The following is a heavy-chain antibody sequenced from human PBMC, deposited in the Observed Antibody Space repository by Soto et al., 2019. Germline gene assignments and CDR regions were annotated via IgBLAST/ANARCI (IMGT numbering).Heavy chain of an antibody. CDR2: IRSKAYGGTT. J-gene: IGHJ6*02. CDR1: GFTFGDYA. D-gene: IGHD2-2*01. CDR3: TRERQYQLHRGYYYYYGMDV. V-gene: IGHV3-49*03. Sequence: GGSLRLSCTASGFTFGDYAMSWFRQAPGKGLEWVGFIRSKAYGGTTEYAASVKGRFTISRDDSKSIAYLQMNSLKTEDTAVYYCTRERQYQLHRGYYYYYGMDVWGQGTTVTVSS.